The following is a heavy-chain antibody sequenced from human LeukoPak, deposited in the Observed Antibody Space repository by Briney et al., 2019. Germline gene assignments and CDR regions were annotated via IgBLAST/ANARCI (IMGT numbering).Heavy chain of an antibody. CDR2: ISYDGSDK. Sequence: GGSLRLSCAASGFTFSSYAMHWVRQAPGKGLEWVAVISYDGSDKYYADSVKGRFTISRDNSKNTLYLQMNSLRAEDTAVYYCAGGAGWLIDWWGQGTLVTVSS. CDR3: AGGAGWLIDW. J-gene: IGHJ4*02. V-gene: IGHV3-30-3*01. CDR1: GFTFSSYA. D-gene: IGHD2-15*01.